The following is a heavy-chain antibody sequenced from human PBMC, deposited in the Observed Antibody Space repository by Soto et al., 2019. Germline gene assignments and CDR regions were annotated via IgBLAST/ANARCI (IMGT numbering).Heavy chain of an antibody. CDR2: INAGNGNT. D-gene: IGHD6-19*01. V-gene: IGHV1-3*05. J-gene: IGHJ4*02. Sequence: QVQLVQSGAEEKKPGASVKVSCKASGYTFTGSAMHWVRQAPGQRLEWMGWINAGNGNTKYSQKFQGRVTITRDTSASTAYMELSSLRSEDTAVYYCARAVAVAADFDYWGQGTLVTVSS. CDR1: GYTFTGSA. CDR3: ARAVAVAADFDY.